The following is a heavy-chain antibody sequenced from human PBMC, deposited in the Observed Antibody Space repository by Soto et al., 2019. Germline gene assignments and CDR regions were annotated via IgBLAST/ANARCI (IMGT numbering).Heavy chain of an antibody. CDR1: GYTFTSYY. CDR3: ARVQTPVYYYDRSGYHLDY. J-gene: IGHJ4*02. Sequence: ASVKVSCKASGYTFTSYYMHWVRQAPGQGLEWMGIINPSGGSTSYAQKFQGRVTMTRDTSTSTVYMELSSLRSEDTAVYYCARVQTPVYYYDRSGYHLDYWGQGTLVT. D-gene: IGHD3-22*01. CDR2: INPSGGST. V-gene: IGHV1-46*03.